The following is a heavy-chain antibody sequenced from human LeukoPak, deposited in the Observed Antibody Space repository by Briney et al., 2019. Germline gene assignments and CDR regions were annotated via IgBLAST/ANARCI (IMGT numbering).Heavy chain of an antibody. CDR3: ARSYCSGATCYPILFDN. D-gene: IGHD2-15*01. Sequence: GGSLRLSCAASGFTVSSSYMSWVRQAPGKGLEWVSVIYSGGSTYYADSVKGRFTISRDSSENTLYLQMNSLRAEDTAFYYCARSYCSGATCYPILFDNWGQGTLVTVSS. V-gene: IGHV3-53*01. J-gene: IGHJ4*02. CDR2: IYSGGST. CDR1: GFTVSSSY.